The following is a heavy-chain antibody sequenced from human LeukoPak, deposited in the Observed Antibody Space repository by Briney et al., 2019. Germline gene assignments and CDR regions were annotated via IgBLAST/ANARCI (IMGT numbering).Heavy chain of an antibody. V-gene: IGHV4-34*01. D-gene: IGHD6-13*01. Sequence: SETLSLTCTVSSGSISTYYWSWIRQPPGKGLEWIGEINHRGSTYYNPSLKSRVTISVDTSKNQFSLKLSSVTAADTAVYYCAREIGSSWYHGAEWFDPWGQGTLVTVSS. J-gene: IGHJ5*02. CDR3: AREIGSSWYHGAEWFDP. CDR2: INHRGST. CDR1: SGSISTYY.